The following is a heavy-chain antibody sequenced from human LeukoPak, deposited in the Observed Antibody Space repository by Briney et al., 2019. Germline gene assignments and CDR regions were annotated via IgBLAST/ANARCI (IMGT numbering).Heavy chain of an antibody. CDR3: AREYDYGDYVGYFDY. Sequence: PPGRSLRLSCAASGFTFSSYAMHWVRQAPGKGLEWVAVISYDGSNNYYADSVKGRFTISRDNSKNTLYLQMNSLRAEDTAVYYCAREYDYGDYVGYFDYWGQGTLVTVSS. J-gene: IGHJ4*02. V-gene: IGHV3-30-3*01. CDR2: ISYDGSNN. D-gene: IGHD4-17*01. CDR1: GFTFSSYA.